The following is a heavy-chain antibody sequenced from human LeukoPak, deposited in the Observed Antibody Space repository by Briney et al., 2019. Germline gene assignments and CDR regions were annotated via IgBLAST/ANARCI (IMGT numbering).Heavy chain of an antibody. J-gene: IGHJ4*02. V-gene: IGHV3-48*03. CDR1: GFTFSSYE. CDR2: ISSSGSTI. CDR3: AMSRATGPTRPFDY. Sequence: PGGSLRLSCAASGFTFSSYEMNWVRQAPGKGLEWGSYISSSGSTIYYADSVKGRFTISRDNAKNSLYLQMNSLRAEDTAVYYCAMSRATGPTRPFDYWGQGTLVPVSS. D-gene: IGHD4-17*01.